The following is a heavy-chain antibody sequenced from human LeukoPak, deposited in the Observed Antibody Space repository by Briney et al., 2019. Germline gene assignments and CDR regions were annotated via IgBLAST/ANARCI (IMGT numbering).Heavy chain of an antibody. V-gene: IGHV4-61*08. CDR1: GGSISSGGYY. CDR3: ARGTAVGTFDY. D-gene: IGHD6-13*01. Sequence: SETLSLTCTVPGGSISSGGYYWSWIRQHPGKGLEWIGYIYYSGNTNYNPSLKSRVTISVDTSKNQFSLKLSSVTAADTAVFYCARGTAVGTFDYWGQGTLVTVSS. CDR2: IYYSGNT. J-gene: IGHJ4*02.